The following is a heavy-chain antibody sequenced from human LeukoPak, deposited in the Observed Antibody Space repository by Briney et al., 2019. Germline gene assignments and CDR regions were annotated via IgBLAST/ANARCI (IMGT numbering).Heavy chain of an antibody. D-gene: IGHD3-10*01. CDR2: INPNSGGT. Sequence: ASVKVSCKASGYTFTGYYMHWVRQAPGQGLEWMGWINPNSGGTNYAQKFQGRVTMTRDTSISTAYMELSRLRSDDTAVYYCARDAFMVRGLDPWGQGTLVTVSS. CDR1: GYTFTGYY. V-gene: IGHV1-2*02. J-gene: IGHJ5*02. CDR3: ARDAFMVRGLDP.